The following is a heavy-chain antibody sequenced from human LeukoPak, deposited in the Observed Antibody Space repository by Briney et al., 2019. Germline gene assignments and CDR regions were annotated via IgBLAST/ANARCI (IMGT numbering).Heavy chain of an antibody. CDR2: IYPGDSDT. D-gene: IGHD6-6*01. Sequence: GESLKISCKGSGYSFTSYWIGWVRQMPGKGLEWMGIIYPGDSDTRYSPAFQGQVTISADKSISTAYLQWSSLKASDTAMYYCAGTIAARALAFGYWGQGTLVTVSS. CDR3: AGTIAARALAFGY. CDR1: GYSFTSYW. V-gene: IGHV5-51*01. J-gene: IGHJ4*02.